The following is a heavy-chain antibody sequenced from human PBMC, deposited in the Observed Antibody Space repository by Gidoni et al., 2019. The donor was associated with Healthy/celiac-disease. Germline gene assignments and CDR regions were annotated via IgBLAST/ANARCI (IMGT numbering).Heavy chain of an antibody. D-gene: IGHD2-2*01. V-gene: IGHV3-48*02. Sequence: EVQLVESGGGLVQPGGSLRLPCPASGFTFASYSMTWDRQSPGKGLEWVSYISSSSSTIYDADSVKGRFTISRDNAKNSLYLQMNSLRDEDTAVYYCARDSTSIVGVLGLYYYYGMDVWGQGTTVTVSS. J-gene: IGHJ6*02. CDR1: GFTFASYS. CDR3: ARDSTSIVGVLGLYYYYGMDV. CDR2: ISSSSSTI.